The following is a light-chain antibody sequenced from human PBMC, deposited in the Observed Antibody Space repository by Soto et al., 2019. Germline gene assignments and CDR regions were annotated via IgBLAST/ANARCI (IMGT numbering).Light chain of an antibody. CDR1: SSDIGSYNY. V-gene: IGLV2-14*01. CDR2: DVS. CDR3: NSYTSSSTFV. Sequence: QSVLTQPASVSGSPGQSITIPCTGTSSDIGSYNYVSWYQQHPGKAPKHMIYDVSNRPSGISNRFSGSKSGNTASLTISGLQAEDEADYYCNSYTSSSTFVFGTGTQLTVL. J-gene: IGLJ1*01.